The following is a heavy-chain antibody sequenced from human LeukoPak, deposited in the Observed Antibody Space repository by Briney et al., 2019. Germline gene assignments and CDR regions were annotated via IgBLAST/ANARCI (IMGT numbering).Heavy chain of an antibody. Sequence: SETLSLTCAVSGASISSGVYSWNWIRQPPGKGLEWIGFVYHSVNIHYNPSLTRRVTISVDRPKNQFSLKLTSVTAADTAVYYCARSRSGHYRYLEFWGQGTLVTVSS. CDR3: ARSRSGHYRYLEF. J-gene: IGHJ4*02. V-gene: IGHV4-30-2*01. D-gene: IGHD3-22*01. CDR1: GASISSGVYS. CDR2: VYHSVNI.